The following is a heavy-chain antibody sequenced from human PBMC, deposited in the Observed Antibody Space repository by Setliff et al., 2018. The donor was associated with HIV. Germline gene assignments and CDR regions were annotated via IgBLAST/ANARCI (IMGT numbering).Heavy chain of an antibody. CDR3: ARGLVNLSRYYYYYMDV. D-gene: IGHD3-10*01. Sequence: SETLSLTCALSGYTISSGYYWAWIRQPPGKGLEWIGRISYGGGTHYNPSLKSRVTISVDTSKNQFSLKLSSVTAADTAVYYCARGLVNLSRYYYYYMDVWGKGTTVTVSS. CDR1: GYTISSGYY. V-gene: IGHV4-38-2*01. CDR2: ISYGGGT. J-gene: IGHJ6*03.